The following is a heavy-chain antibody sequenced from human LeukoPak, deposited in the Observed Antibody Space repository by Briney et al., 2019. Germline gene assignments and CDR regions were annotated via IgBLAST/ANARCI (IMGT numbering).Heavy chain of an antibody. CDR3: ARLNSTHLFDTIYHQLDY. V-gene: IGHV1-18*01. CDR1: NYTFISYS. CDR2: ISTYNGRT. J-gene: IGHJ4*02. D-gene: IGHD2/OR15-2a*01. Sequence: ASVKVSCTASNYTFISYSITWVRQAPGQGLEWMGWISTYNGRTNYAPNFQDRVTMTSDRSTSTAYMELRSLRSDDTAVYYCARLNSTHLFDTIYHQLDYWGQGALVTVSS.